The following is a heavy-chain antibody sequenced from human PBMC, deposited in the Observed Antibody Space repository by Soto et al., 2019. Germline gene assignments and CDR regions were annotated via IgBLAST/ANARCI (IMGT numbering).Heavy chain of an antibody. CDR3: ATSVYSGYDYEGDYFDY. CDR1: GYTFTSYA. CDR2: INAGIGNT. J-gene: IGHJ4*02. Sequence: QVQLVQSGAEVKEPGASVKVSCKASGYTFTSYAMHWVRQAPGQRLEWMGWINAGIGNTRYSQKFQGRVTITGDTSASTVYMELSSLRSEDTAVYYCATSVYSGYDYEGDYFDYWGQGTLVTVSS. D-gene: IGHD5-12*01. V-gene: IGHV1-3*01.